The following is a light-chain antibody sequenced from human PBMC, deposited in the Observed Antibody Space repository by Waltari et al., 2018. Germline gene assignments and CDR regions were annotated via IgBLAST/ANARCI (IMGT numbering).Light chain of an antibody. CDR3: QHYVRLPAT. V-gene: IGKV3-20*01. J-gene: IGKJ1*01. CDR1: QSVSRT. CDR2: AAS. Sequence: EIVLTKSPGTLLLAPGERATLSCRASQSVSRTLAWYQQKPGQAPSLLIYAASTRATGIPDRFSGSGSGTDFSLTISRLEPEDFAVYYCQHYVRLPATFGQGTKVEIK.